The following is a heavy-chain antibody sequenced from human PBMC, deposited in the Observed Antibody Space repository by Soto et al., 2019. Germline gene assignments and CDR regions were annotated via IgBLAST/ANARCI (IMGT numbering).Heavy chain of an antibody. J-gene: IGHJ5*02. D-gene: IGHD6-6*01. V-gene: IGHV1-8*01. CDR2: MNPNSGNT. CDR3: ARVPVRYSSSIRWFDP. Sequence: ASVKVSCKASGYTFTSYDINCVRQATGQGLEWMGWMNPNSGNTGYAQKFQGRVTMTRNTSISTAYMELSSLRSEDTAVYYCARVPVRYSSSIRWFDPRGQGTPGHRLL. CDR1: GYTFTSYD.